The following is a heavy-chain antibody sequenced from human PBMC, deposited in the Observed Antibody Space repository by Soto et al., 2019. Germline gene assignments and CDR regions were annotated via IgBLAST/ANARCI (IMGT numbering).Heavy chain of an antibody. D-gene: IGHD3-3*01. Sequence: QVQLVESGGGVVQPGRSLRLSCAASGFTFSSYGMHWVRQAPGKGLEWVVVISYDGSNKYYADFVKGLFTISRDNSKNTLYLQMNSLSAEETDMYYCAKVGGGSYYDFWSGYYLDYWGPGTLVTVSS. CDR2: ISYDGSNK. J-gene: IGHJ4*02. CDR3: AKVGGGSYYDFWSGYYLDY. V-gene: IGHV3-30*18. CDR1: GFTFSSYG.